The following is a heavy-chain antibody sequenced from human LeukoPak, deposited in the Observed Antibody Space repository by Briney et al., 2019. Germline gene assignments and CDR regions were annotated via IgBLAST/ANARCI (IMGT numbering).Heavy chain of an antibody. CDR1: GFTFSSYA. Sequence: PGRSLRLSCAASGFTFSSYAMHWVLQAPGKGLEWVAVISYDGSNKYYADSVKGRFTISRDNSKNTLYLQMNSLRAEDTAVYYCARDTPPTYYGSGSEGFDPWGQGTLVTVSS. CDR3: ARDTPPTYYGSGSEGFDP. J-gene: IGHJ5*02. V-gene: IGHV3-30*04. D-gene: IGHD3-10*01. CDR2: ISYDGSNK.